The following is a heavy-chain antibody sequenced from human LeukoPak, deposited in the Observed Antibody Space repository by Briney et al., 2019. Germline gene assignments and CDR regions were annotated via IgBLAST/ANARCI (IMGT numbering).Heavy chain of an antibody. CDR1: GFTFSSYW. J-gene: IGHJ4*02. D-gene: IGHD6-13*01. V-gene: IGHV3-20*04. CDR2: INWNGGIT. Sequence: GGSLRLSCAASGFTFSSYWMSWVRQAPGKGLEWVSGINWNGGITAYADSVKGRFTISRDNAKNSLYLQMNSLRAEDTALYYCAKDRGSSSWYYFDYWGQGTLVTVSS. CDR3: AKDRGSSSWYYFDY.